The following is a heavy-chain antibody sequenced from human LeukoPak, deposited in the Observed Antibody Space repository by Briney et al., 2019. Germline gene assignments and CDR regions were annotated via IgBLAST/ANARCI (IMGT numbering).Heavy chain of an antibody. CDR2: ISGSGGST. CDR3: AKDRLPTRGYSGYVGY. Sequence: GGSLRLSCAASGFTFSSYAMSWVRQAPGKGLEWASAISGSGGSTYYADSVKGRFTISRDNSKNTLYLQMNSLRAEDTAVYYCAKDRLPTRGYSGYVGYWGQGTLVTVSS. J-gene: IGHJ4*02. V-gene: IGHV3-23*01. CDR1: GFTFSSYA. D-gene: IGHD5-12*01.